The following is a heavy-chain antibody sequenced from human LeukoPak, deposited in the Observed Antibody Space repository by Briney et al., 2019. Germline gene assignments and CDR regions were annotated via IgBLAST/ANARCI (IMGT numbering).Heavy chain of an antibody. CDR1: GFTFSSYS. J-gene: IGHJ5*02. D-gene: IGHD6-19*01. V-gene: IGHV3-21*01. Sequence: GGSLRLSCAASGFTFSSYSMNWVRQAPGKGLEWVSSISSSSRYIYYADSVKGRFTISRDNAKISLYLQMNSLRAEDTAVYYCARPPGIAVAGNWFDPWGQGTLVTVSS. CDR3: ARPPGIAVAGNWFDP. CDR2: ISSSSRYI.